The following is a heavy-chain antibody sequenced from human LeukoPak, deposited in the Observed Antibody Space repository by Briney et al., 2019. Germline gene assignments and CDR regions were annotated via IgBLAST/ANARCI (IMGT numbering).Heavy chain of an antibody. V-gene: IGHV4-31*03. CDR2: IYYSGST. D-gene: IGHD6-13*01. CDR3: ARDHRGAAAGIRGGFDY. J-gene: IGHJ4*02. Sequence: SEILSLTCTVSGGSISSGGYYWSWIRQHPGKGLEWIGYIYYSGSTYYNPSLKSRVTISVDTSKNQFSLKLSSVTAADTAVYYCARDHRGAAAGIRGGFDYWGQGTLVTVSS. CDR1: GGSISSGGYY.